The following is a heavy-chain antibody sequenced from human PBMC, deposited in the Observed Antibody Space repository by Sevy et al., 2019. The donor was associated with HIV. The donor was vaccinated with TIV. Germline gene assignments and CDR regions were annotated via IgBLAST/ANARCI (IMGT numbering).Heavy chain of an antibody. CDR1: GFTLTNEF. CDR3: ARVGYWRGGTRFSGFYYAMDV. V-gene: IGHV3-53*01. D-gene: IGHD2-15*01. J-gene: IGHJ6*02. Sequence: GGSLRLSCAVSGFTLTNEFFSWVRQAPGKGLEWVAVVYSGGATYYADSVKGRFTISRDKSKSTLYLQMKSLRAEDTAVYFCARVGYWRGGTRFSGFYYAMDVWGQGTTVTVSS. CDR2: VYSGGAT.